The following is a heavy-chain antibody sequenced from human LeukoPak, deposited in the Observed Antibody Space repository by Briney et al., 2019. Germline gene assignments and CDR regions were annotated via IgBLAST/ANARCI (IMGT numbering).Heavy chain of an antibody. V-gene: IGHV4-39*07. Sequence: PSETLSLTCTVSGGSISSSSYYWGWIRQPPGKGLEWIGSIYYSGSTYYNPSLKSRVTISVDTSKNQFSLKLSSVTAADTAVYYCARVLQASKYYYYYMDVWGKGTTVTVSS. CDR3: ARVLQASKYYYYYMDV. CDR2: IYYSGST. J-gene: IGHJ6*03. D-gene: IGHD4-11*01. CDR1: GGSISSSSYY.